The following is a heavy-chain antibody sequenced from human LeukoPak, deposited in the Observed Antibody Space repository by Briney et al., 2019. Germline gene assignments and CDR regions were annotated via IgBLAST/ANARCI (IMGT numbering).Heavy chain of an antibody. D-gene: IGHD1-20*01. CDR3: ARQSYNWNEAFDI. V-gene: IGHV5-51*01. CDR2: IYPGDSDT. J-gene: IGHJ3*02. CDR1: GYSFTSYW. Sequence: GESLKISCKGSGYSFTSYWIGWVRQMPGKGLEWMGIIYPGDSDTRYSPSFQGQVTISADKSISTAYLQWSSLKASNTAMYYCARQSYNWNEAFDIWGQGTMVTVSS.